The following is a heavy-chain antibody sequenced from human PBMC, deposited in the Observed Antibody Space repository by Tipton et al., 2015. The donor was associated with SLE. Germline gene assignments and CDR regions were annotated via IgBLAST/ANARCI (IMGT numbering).Heavy chain of an antibody. J-gene: IGHJ4*02. Sequence: TLSLTCTVSGGSISSGGFYCSWVRQHLGKGLEWIGSINYSGSTYYNPSLESRVDISSDTSKNQFSLTLSSVTAADTAVYYCARVRTRDTSDVPVYFFDYWGQGTLVTVSP. V-gene: IGHV4-31*03. CDR2: INYSGST. CDR1: GGSISSGGFY. CDR3: ARVRTRDTSDVPVYFFDY. D-gene: IGHD3-22*01.